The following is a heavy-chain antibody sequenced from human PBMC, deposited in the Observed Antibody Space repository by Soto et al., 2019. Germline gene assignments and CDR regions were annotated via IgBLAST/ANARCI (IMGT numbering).Heavy chain of an antibody. Sequence: PGGSLRLSCAASGFTFSSYGMHWVRQAPGKGLEWVAVISYDGSNKYYADSVKGRFTISRDNSKNTLYLQMSSLRAEDTAVYYCAKDRVVYALHHYFDYWGQGTLVTVSS. CDR2: ISYDGSNK. CDR3: AKDRVVYALHHYFDY. V-gene: IGHV3-30*18. CDR1: GFTFSSYG. D-gene: IGHD2-8*02. J-gene: IGHJ4*02.